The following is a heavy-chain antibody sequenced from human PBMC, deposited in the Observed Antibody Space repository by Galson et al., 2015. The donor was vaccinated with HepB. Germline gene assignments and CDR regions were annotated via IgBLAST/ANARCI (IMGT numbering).Heavy chain of an antibody. CDR2: ISSSSSTI. Sequence: SLRLSCAASGFTFSSYSMNWVRQAPGKGLEWVSYISSSSSTIYYADCVKGRFTITRDNAKNSLYLQMNSLRAEDTAVYYCARIGYSGYDHLDYWGQGTLVTVSA. V-gene: IGHV3-48*04. D-gene: IGHD5-12*01. CDR3: ARIGYSGYDHLDY. J-gene: IGHJ4*02. CDR1: GFTFSSYS.